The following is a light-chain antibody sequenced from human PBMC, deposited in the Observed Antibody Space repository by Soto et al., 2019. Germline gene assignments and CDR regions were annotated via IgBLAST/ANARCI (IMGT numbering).Light chain of an antibody. V-gene: IGLV2-14*01. CDR3: SSYTSSDVV. Sequence: QSALTQPASVSGPPGQSITISCTGTSSDVGGYNYVSWYQQHPGKAPKLMIYEITNRPSGVSSRFSGSKSGNTASLTISGLQAEDEADYYCSSYTSSDVVFGGGTKLTVL. J-gene: IGLJ2*01. CDR2: EIT. CDR1: SSDVGGYNY.